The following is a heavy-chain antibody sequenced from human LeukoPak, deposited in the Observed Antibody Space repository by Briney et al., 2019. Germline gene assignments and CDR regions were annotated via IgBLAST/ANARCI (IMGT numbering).Heavy chain of an antibody. V-gene: IGHV5-51*01. CDR1: CYSFTSYW. CDR2: IFPRDSDT. D-gene: IGHD1-26*01. J-gene: IGHJ4*02. CDR3: ARQSSGKYSTPDF. Sequence: SLKISYKTSCYSFTSYWIGWGRQMPGRVLEWMGIIFPRDSDTIYSPSFEGQVTFSVDTSITTSSLEWSGLKAADTAIYYCARQSSGKYSTPDFWGQGTLVTVSS.